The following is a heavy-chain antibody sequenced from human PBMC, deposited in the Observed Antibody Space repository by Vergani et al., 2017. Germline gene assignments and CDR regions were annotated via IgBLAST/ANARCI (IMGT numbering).Heavy chain of an antibody. CDR3: ARGQWLVNFDY. D-gene: IGHD6-19*01. V-gene: IGHV1-46*01. CDR2: INPSGGST. CDR1: GYTFTGYY. J-gene: IGHJ4*02. Sequence: QVQLVQSGAEVKKPGASVKVSCKASGYTFTGYYMHWVRQAPGQGLEWMGWINPSGGSTSYAQKFQGRVTMTRDTSTSTVYMELSSLRSEDTAVYYCARGQWLVNFDYWGQGTLVTVSS.